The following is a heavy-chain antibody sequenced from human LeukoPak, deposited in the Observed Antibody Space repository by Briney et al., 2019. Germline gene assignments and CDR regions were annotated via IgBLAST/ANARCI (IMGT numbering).Heavy chain of an antibody. CDR2: ISGDGGST. CDR3: ATSSSSWYQKLYYSYYYMDV. J-gene: IGHJ6*03. Sequence: GGSLRLSCAASGFTFDNYAMHWVRQAQGKGLEWVSLISGDGGSTHYADSVKGRFTISRANSKNSLYLKMNRLRTEDTALYYCATSSSSWYQKLYYSYYYMDVWGKGTTVTVSS. D-gene: IGHD6-13*01. CDR1: GFTFDNYA. V-gene: IGHV3-43*02.